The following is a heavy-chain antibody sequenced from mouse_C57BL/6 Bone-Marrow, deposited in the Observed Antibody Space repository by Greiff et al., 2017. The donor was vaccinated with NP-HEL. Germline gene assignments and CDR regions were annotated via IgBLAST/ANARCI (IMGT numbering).Heavy chain of an antibody. Sequence: EVNVVESGGGLVQPGGSLKLSCAASGFTFSDYGMAWVRQAPRKGPEWVAFISNLAYSIYYADTVTGRFTISRENAKNTLYLEMSSLRSEDTAMYYCARHPITTVVAPYFDVWGTGTTVTVSS. D-gene: IGHD1-1*01. J-gene: IGHJ1*03. CDR2: ISNLAYSI. CDR1: GFTFSDYG. CDR3: ARHPITTVVAPYFDV. V-gene: IGHV5-15*01.